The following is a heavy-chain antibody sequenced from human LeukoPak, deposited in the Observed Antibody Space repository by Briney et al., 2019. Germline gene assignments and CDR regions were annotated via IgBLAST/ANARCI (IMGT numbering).Heavy chain of an antibody. V-gene: IGHV3-7*01. CDR3: AKLRGPPRSFDDY. Sequence: GGSLRLSCGASGFTFSSHWMSWVRQAPGKGLEWVAIITPDGSGGMFVDSVKGRFTISRDNAKNSLYLQMSSLRAEDTAVYYCAKLRGPPRSFDDYWXXXXXVTXSS. CDR2: ITPDGSGG. CDR1: GFTFSSHW. D-gene: IGHD2/OR15-2a*01. J-gene: IGHJ4*01.